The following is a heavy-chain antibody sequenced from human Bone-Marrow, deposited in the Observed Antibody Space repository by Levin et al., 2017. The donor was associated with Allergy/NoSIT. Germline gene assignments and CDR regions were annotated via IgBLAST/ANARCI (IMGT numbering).Heavy chain of an antibody. D-gene: IGHD3-9*01. V-gene: IGHV3-23*01. CDR1: GFTFSSYA. CDR2: ISGSGGST. J-gene: IGHJ4*02. CDR3: AKDHQAYDILTGYKQ. Sequence: LSLTCAASGFTFSSYAMSWVRQAPGKGLEWVSAISGSGGSTYYADSVKGRFTISRDNSKNTLYLQMNSLRAEDTAVYYCAKDHQAYDILTGYKQWGQGTLVTVSS.